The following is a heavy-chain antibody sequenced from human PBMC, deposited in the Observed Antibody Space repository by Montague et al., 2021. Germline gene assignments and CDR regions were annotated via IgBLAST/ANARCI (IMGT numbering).Heavy chain of an antibody. J-gene: IGHJ4*02. V-gene: IGHV4-59*08. CDR3: ARRLGIRAPFDY. Sequence: ETLSLTCTVTGGSISEFYWSWIRQSPEKGLEWIGYIYDSGTTNYNPSLKSRVTIPADTSMNQFSLNLRSVTAADTAVYFCARRLGIRAPFDYWGQGTLVTVSS. CDR2: IYDSGTT. D-gene: IGHD7-27*01. CDR1: GGSISEFY.